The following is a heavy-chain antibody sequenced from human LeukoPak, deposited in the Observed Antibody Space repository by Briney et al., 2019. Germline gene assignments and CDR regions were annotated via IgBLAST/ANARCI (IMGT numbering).Heavy chain of an antibody. V-gene: IGHV3-48*03. CDR3: ARGRCGGDCLGWFDP. CDR1: GFSFSSFE. Sequence: PGGSLRLSCAASGFSFSSFEMNWVRQAPGKGLEWVXXISRSGSTIYYADSVKGRFTISRDNAKNSLYLQMSSLRAEDTAVYYCARGRCGGDCLGWFDPWGQGTLVTVSS. J-gene: IGHJ5*02. D-gene: IGHD2-21*01. CDR2: ISRSGSTI.